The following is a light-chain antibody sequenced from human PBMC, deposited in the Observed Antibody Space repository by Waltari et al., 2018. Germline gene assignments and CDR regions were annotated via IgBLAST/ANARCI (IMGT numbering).Light chain of an antibody. V-gene: IGKV3-15*01. Sequence: DIVMTQSPATLSVSPGERPTLSCRASQSVSSNLAWYQQKPGQAPRLLIYGASTRATGIPARFSGSGSGTEFTLTISSLQSEDFAVYYCQQYNNWPPYTFGQGTKLEIK. CDR3: QQYNNWPPYT. CDR2: GAS. J-gene: IGKJ2*01. CDR1: QSVSSN.